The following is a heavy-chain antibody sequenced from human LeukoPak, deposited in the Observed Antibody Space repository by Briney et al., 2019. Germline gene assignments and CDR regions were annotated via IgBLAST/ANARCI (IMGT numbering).Heavy chain of an antibody. CDR2: ISGSGGGK. Sequence: GGSLRLSCAVSGITLSNYGMSWVRQAPGKGLEWVARISGSGGGKNYADSVKGRFTVSRDNYKNTLYLQMNSLGAEDTAVYFCAKRGVVIRVILVGFHKEAYYFDSWGQGALVTVSS. V-gene: IGHV3-23*01. CDR1: GITLSNYG. J-gene: IGHJ4*02. CDR3: AKRGVVIRVILVGFHKEAYYFDS. D-gene: IGHD3-10*01.